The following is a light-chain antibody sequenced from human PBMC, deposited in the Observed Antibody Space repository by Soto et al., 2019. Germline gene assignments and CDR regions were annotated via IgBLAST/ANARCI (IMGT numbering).Light chain of an antibody. Sequence: DIQMTQSPSTLSASVGDRVTITCRASQRISSWLAWHQQKPGKAPKVLIYKASSLESGVPSRFSGSGSGTEFTLPISSLQPDDFATYYRQQYNTYPLTFGGGTKVEIK. J-gene: IGKJ4*01. CDR3: QQYNTYPLT. CDR2: KAS. V-gene: IGKV1-5*03. CDR1: QRISSW.